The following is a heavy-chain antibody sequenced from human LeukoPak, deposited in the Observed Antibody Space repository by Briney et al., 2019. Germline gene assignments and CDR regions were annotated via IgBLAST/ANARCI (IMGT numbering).Heavy chain of an antibody. J-gene: IGHJ4*02. D-gene: IGHD1-1*01. CDR3: TTDSEERRWDYFFDY. V-gene: IGHV3-15*01. CDR2: IKTKIDGGTS. Sequence: PGGSLRRSCAASGFTFTKAWMSWVRQAPGKGLEWVGRIKTKIDGGTSEHAAPVKGRFTISRDDSKNMVYLQMNSLKTEDTAVYYCTTDSEERRWDYFFDYWGQGTLVTVSS. CDR1: GFTFTKAW.